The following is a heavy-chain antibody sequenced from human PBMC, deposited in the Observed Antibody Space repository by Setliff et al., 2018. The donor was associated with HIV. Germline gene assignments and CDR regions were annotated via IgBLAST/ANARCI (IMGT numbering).Heavy chain of an antibody. CDR1: GGSIGGFY. CDR3: ARDQKGYSYGYFDS. Sequence: ASETLSLTCTVSGGSIGGFYWNWIRQSAGKGLQWIGRIYDTGSTKYNPSLKSRVTMSVDTSKNQFSLRLSAVTAADTAVYYCARDQKGYSYGYFDSWGQGTLVTVSS. V-gene: IGHV4-4*07. D-gene: IGHD5-18*01. CDR2: IYDTGST. J-gene: IGHJ4*02.